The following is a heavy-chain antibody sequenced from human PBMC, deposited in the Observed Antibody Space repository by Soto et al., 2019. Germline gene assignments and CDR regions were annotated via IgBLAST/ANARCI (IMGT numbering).Heavy chain of an antibody. Sequence: GGSLRLSCAASGFTFSSYAMSWVRQAPGKGLEWVSAISGSGGSTYYADSVKGRFTISRDNSKNTLYLQMNSLRAEDTAVYYCAELRRDIVVVPAAMSFDYWGQGTLVTVSS. D-gene: IGHD2-2*01. V-gene: IGHV3-23*01. CDR3: AELRRDIVVVPAAMSFDY. J-gene: IGHJ4*02. CDR2: ISGSGGST. CDR1: GFTFSSYA.